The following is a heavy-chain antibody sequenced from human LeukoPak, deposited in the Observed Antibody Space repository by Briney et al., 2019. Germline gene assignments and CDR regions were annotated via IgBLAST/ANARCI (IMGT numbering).Heavy chain of an antibody. D-gene: IGHD3-10*01. CDR2: IYSGGST. J-gene: IGHJ6*02. CDR3: ARDRRGSGSYYYYYGMDV. Sequence: GGSLRLSCAASGFTFSSNYMSWVRQAPGKGLEWVSVIYSGGSTYYADSVKGRFTISRDNSKNTLYLQMNSLRAEDTAVYYCARDRRGSGSYYYYYGMDVWGQGTTVTVSS. V-gene: IGHV3-53*01. CDR1: GFTFSSNY.